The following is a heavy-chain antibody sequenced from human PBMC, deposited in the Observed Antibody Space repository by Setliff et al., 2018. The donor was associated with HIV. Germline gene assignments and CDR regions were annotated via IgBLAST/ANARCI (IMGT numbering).Heavy chain of an antibody. J-gene: IGHJ3*02. Sequence: SLRLSCAASGFTFSSYSMNWVRQAPGKGLEWVSSIGSTSNYRYYADSMKGRFTISRDNAKNSLYLQMNSLRAEDTAVYYCARRGNYMEDAFDIWGQGTMVTVSS. CDR2: IGSTSNYR. D-gene: IGHD1-26*01. V-gene: IGHV3-21*01. CDR3: ARRGNYMEDAFDI. CDR1: GFTFSSYS.